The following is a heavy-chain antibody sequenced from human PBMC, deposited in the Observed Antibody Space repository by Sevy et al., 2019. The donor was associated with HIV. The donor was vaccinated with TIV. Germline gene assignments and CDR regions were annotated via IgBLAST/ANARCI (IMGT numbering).Heavy chain of an antibody. D-gene: IGHD1-26*01. V-gene: IGHV4-59*08. CDR3: AGENAWGRGYS. J-gene: IGHJ4*02. CDR1: GGSITSLY. CDR2: IYYNGHI. Sequence: SETLSLTCTVSGGSITSLYWNWIRQPPGKGLEWIGNIYYNGHINYNPSLRSRVTLSLDRSKNQFSLRLSSVTVADTAMYYCAGENAWGRGYSWGQGTLVTVSS.